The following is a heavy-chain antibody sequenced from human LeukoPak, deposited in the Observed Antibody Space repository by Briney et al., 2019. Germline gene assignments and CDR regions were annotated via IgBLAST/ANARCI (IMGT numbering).Heavy chain of an antibody. V-gene: IGHV4-39*07. CDR1: GGSISSSSYY. D-gene: IGHD3-22*01. CDR3: ARHFSDYDSSGYQDY. Sequence: SETLSLTCTVSGGSISSSSYYWGWIRQPPGKGLEWIGSIYYSGSTYYNPSLKSRVTISVDTSKNQFSPKLSSVTAADTAVYYCARHFSDYDSSGYQDYWGQGTLVTVSS. J-gene: IGHJ4*02. CDR2: IYYSGST.